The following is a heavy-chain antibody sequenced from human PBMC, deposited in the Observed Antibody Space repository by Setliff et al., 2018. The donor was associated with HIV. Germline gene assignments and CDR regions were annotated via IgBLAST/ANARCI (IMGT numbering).Heavy chain of an antibody. D-gene: IGHD1-26*01. J-gene: IGHJ6*02. CDR3: AKPLTQWGVSPYHYAVDV. V-gene: IGHV3-23*01. Sequence: GGSLRLSCAASGFSFSTYAMNWVRQAPGKGLEWVSSISGSTGSTYYADSVKGRFTISTDNSKNTLYLQMNSLRAEDTAVYYCAKPLTQWGVSPYHYAVDVWGQGTTVTVSS. CDR1: GFSFSTYA. CDR2: ISGSTGST.